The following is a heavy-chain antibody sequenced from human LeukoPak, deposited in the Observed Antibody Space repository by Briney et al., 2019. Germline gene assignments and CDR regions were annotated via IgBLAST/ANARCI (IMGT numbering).Heavy chain of an antibody. CDR1: GYSFTSYW. D-gene: IGHD3-10*01. CDR3: ARLRWPRGGRSSFDY. J-gene: IGHJ4*02. V-gene: IGHV5-51*01. Sequence: GESLKISCKGSGYSFTSYWIGWVRQMPGKGLEWMGIIYPGDSDTRYSPSFQGQVTISADKSISTAYLQWSSLKASDTAMYYCARLRWPRGGRSSFDYWGQGALVTVSS. CDR2: IYPGDSDT.